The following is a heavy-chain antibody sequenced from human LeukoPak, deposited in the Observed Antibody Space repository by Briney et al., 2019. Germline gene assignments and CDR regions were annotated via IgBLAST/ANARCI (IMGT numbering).Heavy chain of an antibody. J-gene: IGHJ1*01. CDR3: ATYCSGGNLYSGLL. D-gene: IGHD2-15*01. CDR2: FRSSGGST. Sequence: GGSLRHSSAASGFTFTSSTATWVRQAPGKGLERVSTFRSSGGSTYYADSVKGRFTISRDSSKNTLFLQMNSLRAEDTAVYYCATYCSGGNLYSGLLWGRGTLVTVSS. V-gene: IGHV3-23*01. CDR1: GFTFTSST.